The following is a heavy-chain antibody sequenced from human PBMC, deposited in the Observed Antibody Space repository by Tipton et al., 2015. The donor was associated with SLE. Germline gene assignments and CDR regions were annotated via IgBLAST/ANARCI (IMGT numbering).Heavy chain of an antibody. Sequence: QSGAEVKKPGASVKVSCKASGYTFTSYGVSWVRQAPGQGLEWMGWISVYNGNTNYAQRLQGRVTMTTDTSTSTAYMELRSLRSADTAVYYCAIGVITRKYYFDSWGQGTLVTVSS. CDR2: ISVYNGNT. D-gene: IGHD3-16*01. CDR3: AIGVITRKYYFDS. V-gene: IGHV1-18*01. CDR1: GYTFTSYG. J-gene: IGHJ4*02.